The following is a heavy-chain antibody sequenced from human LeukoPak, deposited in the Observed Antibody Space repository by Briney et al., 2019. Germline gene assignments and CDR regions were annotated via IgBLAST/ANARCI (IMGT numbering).Heavy chain of an antibody. J-gene: IGHJ6*02. D-gene: IGHD2-2*01. Sequence: GGSLRLSCAASGFTFSSYAMSWVRQAPGKGLEWVSAISGSSGSTYYADSVKGRFTISRDNSKNTLYLQMNSLRPEDTAVYYCARDLPPAPWNGMDVWGQGTTVTVSS. CDR2: ISGSSGST. CDR3: ARDLPPAPWNGMDV. V-gene: IGHV3-23*01. CDR1: GFTFSSYA.